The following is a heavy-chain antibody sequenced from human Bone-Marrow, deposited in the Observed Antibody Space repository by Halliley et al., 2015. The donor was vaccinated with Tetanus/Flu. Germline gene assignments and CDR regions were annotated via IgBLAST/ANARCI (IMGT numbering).Heavy chain of an antibody. J-gene: IGHJ1*01. V-gene: IGHV3-23*01. Sequence: SLRLSCVGSGVTFSSYAMTWVRQAPGKGLEWVSEISGSGGSTYYADSVKGRFTVSRDNSKNTLYLHMNILRAEDTATYFCAIGFSVSNAETEDAEFFPLWGQGSLVTVSS. CDR1: GVTFSSYA. CDR2: ISGSGGST. D-gene: IGHD4-4*01. CDR3: AIGFSVSNAETEDAEFFPL.